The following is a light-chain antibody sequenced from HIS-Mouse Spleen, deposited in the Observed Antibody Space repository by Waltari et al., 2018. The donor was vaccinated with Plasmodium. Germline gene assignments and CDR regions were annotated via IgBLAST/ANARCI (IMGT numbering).Light chain of an antibody. CDR3: YSTDSSGNHRV. CDR1: SLPKKY. CDR2: EDS. Sequence: SYELTQPPSGSVSPGQTARITCSGDSLPKKYVSWYQQKSGQAPVLVIYEDSKRPSGIPERFSGSSSGTMATLTISGAQVEDEADYYCYSTDSSGNHRVFGGGTKLTVL. V-gene: IGLV3-10*01. J-gene: IGLJ3*02.